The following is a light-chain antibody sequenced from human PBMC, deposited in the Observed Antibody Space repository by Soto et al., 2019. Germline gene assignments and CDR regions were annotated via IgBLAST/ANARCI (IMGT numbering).Light chain of an antibody. Sequence: ETVLTQSPGTLSLSPGERVTLSCRASQSICSRCLAWYQQKPGQSPRLLIYGASSRATGIPDRFSGSGSGTDFTLTISRLETEDFALDYFQHYGTTPWTFGQGTPVGIK. CDR1: QSICSRC. J-gene: IGKJ1*01. V-gene: IGKV3-20*01. CDR3: QHYGTTPWT. CDR2: GAS.